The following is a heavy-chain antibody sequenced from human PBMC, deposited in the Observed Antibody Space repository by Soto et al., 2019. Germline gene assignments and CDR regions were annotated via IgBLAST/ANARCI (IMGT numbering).Heavy chain of an antibody. Sequence: PSETLSLTCAVYGGSFSGYYWSWIRQPPGKGLEWIGEINHSGSTNYNPSLKSRVTISVDTSKNQFSLKLSSVTAADTAVYYCARGFRQWLVYYYYGMDVWGQGTTVTVSS. CDR1: GGSFSGYY. V-gene: IGHV4-34*01. CDR2: INHSGST. J-gene: IGHJ6*02. CDR3: ARGFRQWLVYYYYGMDV. D-gene: IGHD6-19*01.